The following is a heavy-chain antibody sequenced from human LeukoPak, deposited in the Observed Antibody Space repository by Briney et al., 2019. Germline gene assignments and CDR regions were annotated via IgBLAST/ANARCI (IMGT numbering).Heavy chain of an antibody. CDR3: ARDVGEVLWFGESSGSDAFDI. V-gene: IGHV1-69*05. D-gene: IGHD3-10*01. J-gene: IGHJ3*02. Sequence: SVKVSCKASGGTFSSYAISWVRQAPGQGLEWMGGIIPIFGTANYAQKLQGRVTMTTDTSTSTAYMELRSLRSDDTAVYYCARDVGEVLWFGESSGSDAFDIWGQGTMVTVSS. CDR2: IIPIFGTA. CDR1: GGTFSSYA.